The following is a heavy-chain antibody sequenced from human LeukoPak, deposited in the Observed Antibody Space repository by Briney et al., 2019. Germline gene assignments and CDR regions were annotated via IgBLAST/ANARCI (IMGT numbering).Heavy chain of an antibody. CDR3: ARHIVVVPAAYSLGMDL. CDR2: INPSGGST. Sequence: ASVKVSCKASGYTFTSYYMHWVRQAPGQGLEGMGIINPSGGSTSYAQKFQGRVTMTRDTSTSTVYMELSRLRSDDTAVYYCARHIVVVPAAYSLGMDLWGKGPTVTVSS. D-gene: IGHD2-2*01. CDR1: GYTFTSYY. V-gene: IGHV1-46*01. J-gene: IGHJ6*04.